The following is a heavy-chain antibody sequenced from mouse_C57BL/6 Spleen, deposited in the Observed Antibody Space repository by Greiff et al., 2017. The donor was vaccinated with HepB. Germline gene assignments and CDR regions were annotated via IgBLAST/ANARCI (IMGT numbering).Heavy chain of an antibody. CDR3: ARTYAMDY. J-gene: IGHJ4*01. V-gene: IGHV5-17*01. Sequence: EVHLVESGGGLVKPGGSLKLSCAASGFTFSDYGMHWVRQAPEKGLEWVAYISSGSSTIYYADTVKGRFTISRDNAKNTLFLQMTSLRSEDTAMYYCARTYAMDYWGQGTSVTVSS. CDR1: GFTFSDYG. CDR2: ISSGSSTI.